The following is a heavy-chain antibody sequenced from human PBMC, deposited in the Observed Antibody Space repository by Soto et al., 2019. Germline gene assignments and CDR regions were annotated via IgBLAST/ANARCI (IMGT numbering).Heavy chain of an antibody. Sequence: TSETLSLTCTVSGGSICISIYYWVWIRQPPGKGLEWIGRIYYSGSTYYNPSLKSRVTISLYTSKNQFALKLIAVTAADTAVYYCARHLLFGELLLAYFDQWGQGTLVTVPS. D-gene: IGHD3-10*02. J-gene: IGHJ4*02. CDR3: ARHLLFGELLLAYFDQ. CDR2: IYYSGST. CDR1: GGSICISIYY. V-gene: IGHV4-39*01.